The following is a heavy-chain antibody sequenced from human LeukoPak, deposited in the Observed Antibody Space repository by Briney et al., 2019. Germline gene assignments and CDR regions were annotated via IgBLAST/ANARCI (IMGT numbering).Heavy chain of an antibody. CDR2: IYTSGST. CDR1: GGSISSYY. Sequence: PSETLSLTCTVSGGSISSYYWSWIRQPAGKGLEWIGRIYTSGSTNYNPSLKSRVTMSVDTSKNQFSLKLSSVTAADTAVYYCVREVVPAAISYMDVWGKGTTVTVSS. J-gene: IGHJ6*03. D-gene: IGHD2-2*01. CDR3: VREVVPAAISYMDV. V-gene: IGHV4-4*07.